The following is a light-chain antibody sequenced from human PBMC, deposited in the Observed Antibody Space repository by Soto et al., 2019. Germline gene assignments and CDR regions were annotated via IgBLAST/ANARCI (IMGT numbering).Light chain of an antibody. V-gene: IGKV3D-20*02. J-gene: IGKJ1*01. Sequence: EIFLTQSPVTLSLSPLEIATLSCRASQSVNTNYLAWYQQRPGQTPRLLIYDASSRATGIPARFSGSGSGTDFTLTISSLEPEDFAVYYCQQRNNWWTFGQGTKVDIK. CDR1: QSVNTNY. CDR2: DAS. CDR3: QQRNNWWT.